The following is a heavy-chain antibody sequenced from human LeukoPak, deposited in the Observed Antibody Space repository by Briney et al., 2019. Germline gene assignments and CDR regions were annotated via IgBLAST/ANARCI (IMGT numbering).Heavy chain of an antibody. Sequence: EASVTVSCKASGFTFTGHYMHWVRQAPGQGLEWMGWINGNSGATNYARNFQDRVTLTRDTSISTVYMELSRLRIDDTAVYYCARDFSWGVDYWGQGTLVTVSS. CDR3: ARDFSWGVDY. CDR1: GFTFTGHY. J-gene: IGHJ4*02. D-gene: IGHD3-10*01. CDR2: INGNSGAT. V-gene: IGHV1-2*02.